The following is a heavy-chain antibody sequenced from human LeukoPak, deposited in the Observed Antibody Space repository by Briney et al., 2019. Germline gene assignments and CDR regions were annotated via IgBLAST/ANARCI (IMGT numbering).Heavy chain of an antibody. CDR1: GYPISSGYY. J-gene: IGHJ4*02. CDR3: ARVSEYYYDSSGYCRACFDY. D-gene: IGHD3-22*01. V-gene: IGHV4-38-2*02. Sequence: SETLSLTCTVSGYPISSGYYWGWIRQPPGKGLEWIGSIYHSGSTYYNPSLKSRVTISVDTSKNQFSLKLSSVTAADTAVYYCARVSEYYYDSSGYCRACFDYWGQGTLVTVSS. CDR2: IYHSGST.